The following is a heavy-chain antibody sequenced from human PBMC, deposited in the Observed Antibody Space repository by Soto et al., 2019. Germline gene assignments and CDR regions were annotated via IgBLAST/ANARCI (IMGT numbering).Heavy chain of an antibody. CDR3: ARGFNYGYFDY. J-gene: IGHJ4*02. D-gene: IGHD5-18*01. CDR1: GFTVNSNY. Sequence: GGSLRLSCAASGFTVNSNYMTWVRQAPGKGLEWGSVIYSGGTTDYADSVKGRFTISRDTSKNTLSLQMNSLRAEDTAVYYCARGFNYGYFDYWGQGTLVTVSS. CDR2: IYSGGTT. V-gene: IGHV3-53*01.